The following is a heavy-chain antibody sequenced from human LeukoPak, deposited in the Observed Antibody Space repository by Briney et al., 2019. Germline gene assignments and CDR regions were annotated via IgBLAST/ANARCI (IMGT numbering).Heavy chain of an antibody. V-gene: IGHV4-34*01. CDR1: GGSFSGYY. Sequence: PSETLSLTCAVYGGSFSGYYWSWIRQPPGKGLEWIGEINHSGSTNYNPSLKSRVTISVDTSKNQFSLKLSSVTAADTAVYYCARFNYGANSNFDYWGQGTLVIVSS. J-gene: IGHJ4*02. CDR3: ARFNYGANSNFDY. D-gene: IGHD4-23*01. CDR2: INHSGST.